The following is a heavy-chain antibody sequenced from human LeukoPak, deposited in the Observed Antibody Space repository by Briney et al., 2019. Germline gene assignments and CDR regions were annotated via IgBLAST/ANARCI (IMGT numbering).Heavy chain of an antibody. CDR3: ARLGLYDSSAVNWFDP. D-gene: IGHD3-22*01. Sequence: SETLSLTCTVSGGSISSSSYYWGWIRQPPGKGLEWIGSIYYSGSTYYNPSLKSRVTISVDTSKNQFSLKLSSVTAADTAVYYCARLGLYDSSAVNWFDPWGQGTLGTVSS. CDR2: IYYSGST. V-gene: IGHV4-39*01. CDR1: GGSISSSSYY. J-gene: IGHJ5*02.